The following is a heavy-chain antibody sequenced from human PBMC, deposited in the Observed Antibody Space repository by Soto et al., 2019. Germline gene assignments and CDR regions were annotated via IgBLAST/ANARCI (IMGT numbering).Heavy chain of an antibody. J-gene: IGHJ4*02. CDR1: GFTLSSYA. Sequence: AGGSLRLSWAASGFTLSSYAMSWVRQAPGKGLEWVSGISDSGGSTYYADSVKGRFTISRDNSKNTLYLQMNSLRAEDTAVYYCAKGTYYYGSAPYYFDYWGQGTLVTVSS. D-gene: IGHD3-10*01. V-gene: IGHV3-23*01. CDR3: AKGTYYYGSAPYYFDY. CDR2: ISDSGGST.